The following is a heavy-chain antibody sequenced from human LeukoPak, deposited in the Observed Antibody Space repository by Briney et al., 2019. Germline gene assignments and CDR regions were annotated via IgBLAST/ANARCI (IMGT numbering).Heavy chain of an antibody. CDR1: GGSIRGYY. CDR2: IHDSGST. Sequence: SETLSLTCTVSGGSIRGYYWSWIRQPPGKGLEWIAYIHDSGSTNYNPPLKSRLTISVDTSKNQLSLKLNSMTDADTAVYYCARHGQNDGYPLYYWGQGTLVSVSS. CDR3: ARHGQNDGYPLYY. D-gene: IGHD5-24*01. V-gene: IGHV4-59*08. J-gene: IGHJ4*02.